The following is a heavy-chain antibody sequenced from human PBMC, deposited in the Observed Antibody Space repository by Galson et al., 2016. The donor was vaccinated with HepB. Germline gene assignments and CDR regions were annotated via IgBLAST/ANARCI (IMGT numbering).Heavy chain of an antibody. D-gene: IGHD3-3*01. V-gene: IGHV1-2*02. Sequence: SVKVSCKASGYTLTGYYMHWVRQAPGQGPEWMGWINPHSGGTHYAQKFQGRVTMTRDKSISTAYMELTNLRSDDTAVYYCARYYDFWSGSYTRLDYWGQGTLVTVSS. CDR3: ARYYDFWSGSYTRLDY. J-gene: IGHJ4*02. CDR2: INPHSGGT. CDR1: GYTLTGYY.